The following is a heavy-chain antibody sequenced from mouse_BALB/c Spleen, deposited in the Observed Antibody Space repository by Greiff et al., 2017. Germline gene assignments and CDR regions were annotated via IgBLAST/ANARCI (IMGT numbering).Heavy chain of an antibody. J-gene: IGHJ1*01. V-gene: IGHV3-8*02. CDR2: ISYSGST. Sequence: EVQLQQSGPSLVKPSQTLSLTCSVTGDSITSGYWNWIRKFPGNKLEYMGYISYSGSTYYNPSLKSRISITRDTSKNQYYLQLNSVTTEDTATYYCARLIYYGSSYFDVWGAGTTVTVSS. D-gene: IGHD1-1*01. CDR1: GDSITSGY. CDR3: ARLIYYGSSYFDV.